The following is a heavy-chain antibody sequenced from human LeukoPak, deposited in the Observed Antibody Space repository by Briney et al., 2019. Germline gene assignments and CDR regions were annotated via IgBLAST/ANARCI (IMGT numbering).Heavy chain of an antibody. J-gene: IGHJ6*03. CDR3: ARMGVDYYYYYMDV. CDR1: GGSISSYY. V-gene: IGHV4-59*13. Sequence: SETLSLTCTVSGGSISSYYWSWVRQPPGKGLEWIGYIYYSGSTNYHPSLKSRVTISVDTSKNQFSLKLSSVTAADTAVYYCARMGVDYYYYYMDVWGKGTTVTVSS. D-gene: IGHD2-8*01. CDR2: IYYSGST.